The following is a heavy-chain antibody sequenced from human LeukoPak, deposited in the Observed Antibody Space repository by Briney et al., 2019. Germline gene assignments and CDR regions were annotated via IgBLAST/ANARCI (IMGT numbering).Heavy chain of an antibody. CDR3: SRGGSLGY. Sequence: GGSLSLSCAASGFTFSSYEMNWVRQAPGKGLEWVSKISSSGSAIYYADSVKGRFTISRDNAKSTLYLQMNSLRVEDTAVYYCSRGGSLGYWGQGTLVTVSS. J-gene: IGHJ4*02. CDR1: GFTFSSYE. CDR2: ISSSGSAI. V-gene: IGHV3-48*03. D-gene: IGHD6-19*01.